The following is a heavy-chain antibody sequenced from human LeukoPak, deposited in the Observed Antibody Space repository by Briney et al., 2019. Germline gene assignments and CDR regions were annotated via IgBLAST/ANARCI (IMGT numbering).Heavy chain of an antibody. D-gene: IGHD3-9*01. Sequence: SCPTLVKPTHTLTLTCTFTGFSLSTSGLGVGWIRQPPGKALEWLAPIYCDDDNSYSPSLKSRLTITTDSSENQVVLPMTKMYPVYTVTFFQADDGIRYFDWLLYPYYFDYWGQGTLVTVSS. CDR3: ADDGIRYFDWLLYPYYFDY. J-gene: IGHJ4*02. CDR2: IYCDDDN. V-gene: IGHV2-5*02. CDR1: GFSLSTSGLG.